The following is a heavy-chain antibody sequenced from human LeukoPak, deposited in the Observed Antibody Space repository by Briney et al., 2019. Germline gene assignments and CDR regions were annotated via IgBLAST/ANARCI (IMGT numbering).Heavy chain of an antibody. CDR1: GVSFNAHA. Sequence: GGSLRLSCAASGVSFNAHAMHWVRQAPGKGLEWVAVISYDGDYKYYADSVEGRFTISRDNSNDTLYLQVNSLRTDDTAVYYCARDEGPHFHYYYYLDVWGKGTTVTVSS. D-gene: IGHD3-3*02. V-gene: IGHV3-30*04. CDR3: ARDEGPHFHYYYYLDV. J-gene: IGHJ6*03. CDR2: ISYDGDYK.